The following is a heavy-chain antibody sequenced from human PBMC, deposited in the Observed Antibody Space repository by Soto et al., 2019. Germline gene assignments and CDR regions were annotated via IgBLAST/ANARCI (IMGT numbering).Heavy chain of an antibody. CDR1: GDSISSSSYY. J-gene: IGHJ4*02. CDR2: IYYSGST. D-gene: IGHD2-15*01. V-gene: IGHV4-39*01. Sequence: QLQLQESGTGLVKPSETLSLTCTVSGDSISSSSYYWGWIRQPPGKGLEWIGSIYYSGSTYYNPSLKSRVTISVDTSKNQFSLKLSSVTAADTAVYYCARHTPAISISDHWGQGTLVTVSS. CDR3: ARHTPAISISDH.